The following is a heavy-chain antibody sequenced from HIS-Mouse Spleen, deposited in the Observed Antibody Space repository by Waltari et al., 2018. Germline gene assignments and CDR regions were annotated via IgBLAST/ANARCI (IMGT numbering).Heavy chain of an antibody. V-gene: IGHV4-31*03. J-gene: IGHJ6*02. CDR3: ASEREGYGMDV. Sequence: QVQLQESGPGLVKPSQTLSLTCTVSGGSISSGGYYWIWIRQHPGKGLEWIGYIYYSGRTYSNQSLKSRVTISVDTSKNQFSLKLSSVTAAVTAVYYCASEREGYGMDVWGQGTTVTVSS. D-gene: IGHD1-26*01. CDR2: IYYSGRT. CDR1: GGSISSGGYY.